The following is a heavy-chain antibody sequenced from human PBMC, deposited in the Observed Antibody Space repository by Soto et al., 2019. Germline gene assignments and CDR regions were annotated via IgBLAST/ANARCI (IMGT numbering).Heavy chain of an antibody. Sequence: QVQLQESGPGLVKPSQTLSLTCTVSGGSISSGDYYWSWIRQPPGKGLEWIGYIYYSGSTYYNPSLKSRVNITVDXSKNQFSLKLSSVTAADTAVYYCARAVVGATLFDYWGQGTLVTVSS. CDR2: IYYSGST. J-gene: IGHJ4*02. V-gene: IGHV4-30-4*01. CDR1: GGSISSGDYY. D-gene: IGHD1-26*01. CDR3: ARAVVGATLFDY.